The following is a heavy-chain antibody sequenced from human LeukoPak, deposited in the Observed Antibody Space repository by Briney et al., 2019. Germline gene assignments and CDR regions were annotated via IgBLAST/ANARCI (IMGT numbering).Heavy chain of an antibody. D-gene: IGHD2-2*01. Sequence: PGGSLRLSCAASGFTFSSYAMSWVRQAPGKGLEWVSAISGSGGSTYYADSVKGRFTISRDNSKNTLYLQMNSLRAEDTAVYYCAKGGYCSSTSCYVDAFDIWGQGTMVTVSS. CDR2: ISGSGGST. V-gene: IGHV3-23*01. CDR1: GFTFSSYA. CDR3: AKGGYCSSTSCYVDAFDI. J-gene: IGHJ3*02.